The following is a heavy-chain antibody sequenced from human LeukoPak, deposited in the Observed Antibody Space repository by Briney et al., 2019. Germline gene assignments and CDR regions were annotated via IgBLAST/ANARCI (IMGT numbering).Heavy chain of an antibody. J-gene: IGHJ6*03. CDR3: ARVTQQLVLEAGAYYYYMDV. V-gene: IGHV3-48*02. CDR1: GFTFSSHN. CDR2: IISRRSTI. Sequence: GSLRPSCAVSGFTFSSHNMNCVRQAPRKGLEWGSYIISRRSTIYYTDSVKGRFTISRDNAKNSLYLQMNSLRDEDTAMYFCARVTQQLVLEAGAYYYYMDVWGKGTTVTVSS. D-gene: IGHD6-13*01.